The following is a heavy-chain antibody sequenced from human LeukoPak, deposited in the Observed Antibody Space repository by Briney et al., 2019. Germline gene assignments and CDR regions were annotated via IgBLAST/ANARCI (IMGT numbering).Heavy chain of an antibody. CDR2: IYYSGNT. D-gene: IGHD1-14*01. J-gene: IGHJ4*02. Sequence: SETLSLTCNVSGGSISSYYWSWIRQPPGKGLEWIGYIYYSGNTNYNPSLESRVTISADTSKNQFSLKLSSVTAADTAMYYCARQRDNALSYFDYWGQGTLVTVSS. V-gene: IGHV4-59*08. CDR3: ARQRDNALSYFDY. CDR1: GGSISSYY.